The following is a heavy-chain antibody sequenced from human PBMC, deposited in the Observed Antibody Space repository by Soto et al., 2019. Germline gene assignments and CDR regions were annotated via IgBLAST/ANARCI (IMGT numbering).Heavy chain of an antibody. Sequence: SETLSLTCTVSGGSISSYYWSWIRQPPGKGLEWIGYIYYSGSTNYNPSLKSRVTISVGTSKNQFSLKLSSVTAADTAVYYCARHGPTYYYDSSGYFTPFDPWGQGTLVTVSS. CDR3: ARHGPTYYYDSSGYFTPFDP. D-gene: IGHD3-22*01. CDR2: IYYSGST. CDR1: GGSISSYY. V-gene: IGHV4-59*08. J-gene: IGHJ5*02.